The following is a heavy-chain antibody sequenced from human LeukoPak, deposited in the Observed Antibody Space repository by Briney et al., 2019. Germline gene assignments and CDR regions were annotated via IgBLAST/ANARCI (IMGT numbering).Heavy chain of an antibody. CDR3: ARDVRGYSYGNYYYYGMDV. J-gene: IGHJ6*02. Sequence: PSETLSLTCTVSGGSISSYYWSWIRQPPGKGLEWIGYIYYSGSTNYNPSLKSRVTISVDTSKNQFSLKLSSVTAADTAVYYCARDVRGYSYGNYYYYGMDVWGQGTTVTVSS. V-gene: IGHV4-59*12. D-gene: IGHD5-18*01. CDR2: IYYSGST. CDR1: GGSISSYY.